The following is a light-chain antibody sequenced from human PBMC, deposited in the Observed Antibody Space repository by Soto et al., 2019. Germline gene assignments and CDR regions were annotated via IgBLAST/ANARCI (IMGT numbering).Light chain of an antibody. V-gene: IGKV3-11*02. CDR3: QQRHTWPGT. Sequence: VLTQSPDTLSLSAGEGATLSCRASQSVAAYVAWYQQRPGQAPRLPIYDASKRATGIPARFTGSGSGRDFTLTISSLEPEDFAVYYCQQRHTWPGTFGGGTTVEIK. CDR2: DAS. J-gene: IGKJ4*01. CDR1: QSVAAY.